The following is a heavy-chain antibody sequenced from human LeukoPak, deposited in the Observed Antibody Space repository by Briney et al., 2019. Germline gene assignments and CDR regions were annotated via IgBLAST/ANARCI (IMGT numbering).Heavy chain of an antibody. V-gene: IGHV4-59*01. CDR3: ARSSGAFDY. CDR1: GGSISSYY. D-gene: IGHD3-10*01. J-gene: IGHJ4*02. CDR2: IYYSGST. Sequence: PSETLSLTCTVSGGSISSYYWSWLRQPPGKGLEWIGYIYYSGSTNYNPSLKSRVTISVDTSKNQFSLKLSSVTAADTAVYYCARSSGAFDYWGQGTLVTVSS.